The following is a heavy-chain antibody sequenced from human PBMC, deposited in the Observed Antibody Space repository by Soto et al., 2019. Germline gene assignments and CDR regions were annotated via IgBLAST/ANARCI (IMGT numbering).Heavy chain of an antibody. V-gene: IGHV1-3*05. D-gene: IGHD5-12*01. J-gene: IGHJ4*02. CDR1: GYTFTNYA. Sequence: QVQLVQSGAEEKKPGASVKVSCKASGYTFTNYAMHWVRQAPGQRLEWMGWINAGNGNTKYSQKFQGRVTITRDTSASTAYMEQSSLRSEDTAVYYCARVSGYYLPDYCGQGTLVTVSS. CDR2: INAGNGNT. CDR3: ARVSGYYLPDY.